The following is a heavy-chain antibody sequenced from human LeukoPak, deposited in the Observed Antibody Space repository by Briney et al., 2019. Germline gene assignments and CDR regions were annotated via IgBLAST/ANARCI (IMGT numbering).Heavy chain of an antibody. Sequence: GGSLRLSCAASGFTFSSYWMHWVRQAPGKGLVWVSRINSDERSTTYADSVKGRFTISRDNAKNTLYLQMNSLRAEDTAVYYCALSREAAGTVFDDWGQGTLVTVSS. V-gene: IGHV3-74*01. CDR2: INSDERST. D-gene: IGHD6-13*01. CDR1: GFTFSSYW. CDR3: ALSREAAGTVFDD. J-gene: IGHJ4*02.